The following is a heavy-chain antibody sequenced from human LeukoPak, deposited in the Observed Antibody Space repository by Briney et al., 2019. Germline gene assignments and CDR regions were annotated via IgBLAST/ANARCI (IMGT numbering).Heavy chain of an antibody. Sequence: ASVKVSCKASGYTFTSNDINWVRQATGHGLEWMGWMNTNSGNTGYAHKFQGRVTITRNTSISTAYMELSSLRSEDTAVYYCARGGNVDDYGDQRPYDWFDPWGQGTLVTVSS. CDR3: ARGGNVDDYGDQRPYDWFDP. CDR2: MNTNSGNT. D-gene: IGHD4-17*01. V-gene: IGHV1-8*03. CDR1: GYTFTSND. J-gene: IGHJ5*02.